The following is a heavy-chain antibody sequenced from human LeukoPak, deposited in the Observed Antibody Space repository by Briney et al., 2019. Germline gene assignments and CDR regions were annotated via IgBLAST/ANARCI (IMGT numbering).Heavy chain of an antibody. Sequence: GGSLRLSCAASGFSFSSYAISWVRQAPGKGLVWVSSISGSGGSTYYADSVKGRFTISRDNSKNTLYLQMNSLRAEDTAVYYCAQDRAWIEFYFWGQGTLVTVSS. CDR2: ISGSGGST. V-gene: IGHV3-23*01. J-gene: IGHJ4*02. D-gene: IGHD5-12*01. CDR1: GFSFSSYA. CDR3: AQDRAWIEFYF.